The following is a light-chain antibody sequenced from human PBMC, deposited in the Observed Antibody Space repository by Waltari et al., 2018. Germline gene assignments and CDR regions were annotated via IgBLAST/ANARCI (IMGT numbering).Light chain of an antibody. V-gene: IGKV1-5*03. J-gene: IGKJ1*01. CDR3: QQYSSYSSWT. Sequence: DIQMTQSPSTLSASVGDRVTITCRASQNINSWLAWYQQRPGKAPRLLLYKASTLQSGVPSRFSGSGSGTEFPLTINSLQTDDFATYYCQQYSSYSSWTFGQGTQV. CDR2: KAS. CDR1: QNINSW.